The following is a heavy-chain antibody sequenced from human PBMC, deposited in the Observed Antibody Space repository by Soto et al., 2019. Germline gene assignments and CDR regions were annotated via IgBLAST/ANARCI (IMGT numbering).Heavy chain of an antibody. J-gene: IGHJ4*02. V-gene: IGHV3-30-3*01. CDR1: GFTFISYA. D-gene: IGHD5-12*01. CDR2: ISYDGSNK. Sequence: QVQLVESGGGVVQPGRSLRLSCAASGFTFISYAMHWGRKAPGKGLEWVAVISYDGSNKYYADSVKGRFTISRDNSKNTLYLQMNSLRAEDTAVYYCARELIYSSAFDYWGQGTLVTVSS. CDR3: ARELIYSSAFDY.